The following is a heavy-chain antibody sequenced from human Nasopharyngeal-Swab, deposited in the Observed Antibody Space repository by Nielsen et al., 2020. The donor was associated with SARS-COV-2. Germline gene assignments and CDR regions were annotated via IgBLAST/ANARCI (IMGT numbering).Heavy chain of an antibody. D-gene: IGHD3-22*01. CDR3: ASPQGSSGHYYMDV. CDR2: IYHSGST. V-gene: IGHV4-4*02. J-gene: IGHJ6*03. Sequence: WIRQPPGKGLEWIGEIYHSGSTNYNPSLKSRVTISVDKSKNQFSLKLSSVTAADTAVYYCASPQGSSGHYYMDVWGKGTTVPSP.